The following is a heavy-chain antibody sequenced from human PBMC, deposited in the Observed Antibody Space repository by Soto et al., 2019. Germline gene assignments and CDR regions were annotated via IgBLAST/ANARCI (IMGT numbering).Heavy chain of an antibody. V-gene: IGHV3-72*01. Sequence: EVQLVESGGGLVQPGGSLRLSCAASGLIFSDYHMDWVRQAPGKGLEWVGRIRRKANSYTTEYAASVKGRFTISRGDSKNSLYLQMTSLKSEDTAVYYCAMLGGWSGGSSGMDVWGQGTTVTVSS. J-gene: IGHJ6*02. CDR3: AMLGGWSGGSSGMDV. D-gene: IGHD6-19*01. CDR1: GLIFSDYH. CDR2: IRRKANSYTT.